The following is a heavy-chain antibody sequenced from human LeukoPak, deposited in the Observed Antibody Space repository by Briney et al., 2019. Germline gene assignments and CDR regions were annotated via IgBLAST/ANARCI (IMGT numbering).Heavy chain of an antibody. CDR2: ISSSGSTI. CDR3: ARDTAEYSSGRGVGY. D-gene: IGHD6-19*01. V-gene: IGHV3-11*04. CDR1: GFAFSDYY. J-gene: IGHJ4*02. Sequence: PGGSLRLSCAASGFAFSDYYMNWIRQAPGKGLEWVSYISSSGSTIYYADSVKGRFTISRDNAKNSLYLQMNSLRAEDTAVYYCARDTAEYSSGRGVGYWGQGTLVTVSS.